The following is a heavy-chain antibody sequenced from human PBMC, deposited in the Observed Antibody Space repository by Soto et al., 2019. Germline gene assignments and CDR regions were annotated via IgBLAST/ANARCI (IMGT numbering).Heavy chain of an antibody. CDR3: ARGGSLNWYCDR. CDR1: GFTFSSYW. J-gene: IGHJ2*01. Sequence: EVQLVESGGGLVQPGGSLRLSCAASGFTFSSYWMHWVRQAPGKGLVWVSRINSDGSSTSYADSVKGRFTISRDNAKKTLYLQMCSRRAEDAAVYSGARGGSLNWYCDRWGRGTLVTVSS. V-gene: IGHV3-74*01. D-gene: IGHD1-26*01. CDR2: INSDGSST.